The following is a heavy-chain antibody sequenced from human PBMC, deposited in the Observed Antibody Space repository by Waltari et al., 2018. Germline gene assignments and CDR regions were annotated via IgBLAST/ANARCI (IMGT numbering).Heavy chain of an antibody. J-gene: IGHJ6*03. Sequence: QVQLVESGGGVVQPGRSLRLSCAASGFTFSSYAMPWVRPAPGKGLEWVAVISYDGSNKYYADSVKGRFTISRDNSKNTLYLQMNSLRAEDTAVYYCAREGCSGGSCYPGYMDVWGKGTTVTISS. CDR3: AREGCSGGSCYPGYMDV. CDR2: ISYDGSNK. V-gene: IGHV3-30-3*01. D-gene: IGHD2-15*01. CDR1: GFTFSSYA.